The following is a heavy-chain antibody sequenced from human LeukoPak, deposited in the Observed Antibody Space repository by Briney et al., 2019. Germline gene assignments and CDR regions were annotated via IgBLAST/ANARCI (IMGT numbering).Heavy chain of an antibody. Sequence: PGGSLRLSCAASGFTFSSYAMSWVRQAPGKGLEWVSAISGSGGSTYYADSVKGRFTISRDNSKNTLYLQMNSLRAEDTAVYYCAKGYYYGSGSYYPFDVWGQGTTVTVSS. V-gene: IGHV3-23*01. D-gene: IGHD3-10*01. CDR3: AKGYYYGSGSYYPFDV. J-gene: IGHJ6*02. CDR1: GFTFSSYA. CDR2: ISGSGGST.